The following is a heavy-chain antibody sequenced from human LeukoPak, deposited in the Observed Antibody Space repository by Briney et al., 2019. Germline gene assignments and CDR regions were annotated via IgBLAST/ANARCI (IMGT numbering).Heavy chain of an antibody. D-gene: IGHD3-16*02. Sequence: GGSLRLSCAASGFTFSDYYMSWIRQAPGKGLEWVSYISSGPTTIYYADSVKGPFTISRDNAENSPYLQMNSLRAEDTAVYYCASLGYDYVWGSYRPIVDYWGQGTLVTVSS. V-gene: IGHV3-11*04. CDR1: GFTFSDYY. CDR3: ASLGYDYVWGSYRPIVDY. J-gene: IGHJ4*02. CDR2: ISSGPTTI.